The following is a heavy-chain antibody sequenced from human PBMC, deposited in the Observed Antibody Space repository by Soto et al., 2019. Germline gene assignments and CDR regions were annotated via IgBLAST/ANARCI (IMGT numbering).Heavy chain of an antibody. D-gene: IGHD2-15*01. CDR2: ISGGGDGT. J-gene: IGHJ3*02. V-gene: IGHV3-23*01. Sequence: EVQLLESGGGLVQPGGSLRLSCAASGFTFGNYAMIWVRQAPGKGLEWVSTISGGGDGTYYADSVRGRFTISRENSRNSVYLHMNSLRAEDTAVYYCAKKGLGSLATYCSTGDCHYAFEIWGQGTMVTVSS. CDR1: GFTFGNYA. CDR3: AKKGLGSLATYCSTGDCHYAFEI.